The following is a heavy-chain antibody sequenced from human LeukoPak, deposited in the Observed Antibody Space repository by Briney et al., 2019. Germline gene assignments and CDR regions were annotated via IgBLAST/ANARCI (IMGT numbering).Heavy chain of an antibody. J-gene: IGHJ4*02. CDR2: ISGSGGST. Sequence: PGGSLRLSCAASGFTFSSYAMSWVRQAPGKGLEWVLVISGSGGSTYYADSVKGRFTISRDNSKNTLYLQMNSLRAEDTAVYYCAKGGGGDYDIHFDYWGQGILVTVSS. V-gene: IGHV3-23*01. CDR3: AKGGGGDYDIHFDY. D-gene: IGHD3-9*01. CDR1: GFTFSSYA.